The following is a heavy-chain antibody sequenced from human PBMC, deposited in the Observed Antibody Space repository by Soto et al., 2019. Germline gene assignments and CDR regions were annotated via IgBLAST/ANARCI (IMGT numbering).Heavy chain of an antibody. CDR3: ARLKMTTVVTHYGMDV. D-gene: IGHD4-17*01. Sequence: PSETLSLTCSVSGGSISSGGYYSSWIRQHPGKGLEWIGYIYYSGSTYYNPSLKSRVTISVDTSKNQFSLKLSSVTAADMAVYYCARLKMTTVVTHYGMDVWGQGTTVTVSS. J-gene: IGHJ6*02. CDR2: IYYSGST. CDR1: GGSISSGGYY. V-gene: IGHV4-31*03.